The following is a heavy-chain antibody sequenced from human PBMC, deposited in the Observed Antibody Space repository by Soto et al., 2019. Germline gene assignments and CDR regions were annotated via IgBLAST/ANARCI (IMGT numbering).Heavy chain of an antibody. CDR1: GGSISSYS. CDR3: ASGPDYGWFDP. V-gene: IGHV4-59*01. D-gene: IGHD4-17*01. Sequence: PSETLSLTCTVSGGSISSYSWSWIRQPPGKGLEWIGYIHYTGRTKYNPSLKSRVTMSVDTSKNQFSLKLSSVTAADTAVYYCASGPDYGWFDPWGQGTLVTVS. J-gene: IGHJ5*02. CDR2: IHYTGRT.